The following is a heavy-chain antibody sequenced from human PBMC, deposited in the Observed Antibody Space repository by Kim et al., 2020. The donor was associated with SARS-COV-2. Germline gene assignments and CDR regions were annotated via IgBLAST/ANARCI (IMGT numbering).Heavy chain of an antibody. D-gene: IGHD3-10*01. J-gene: IGHJ3*02. CDR2: ISGSGGST. CDR3: AKDKVGSGSYYTYDAFDI. Sequence: GGSLRLSCAASGFTFSSYAMSWVRQAPGKGLEWVSAISGSGGSTYYADSVKGRFTISRDNSKNTLYLQMNSLRAEDTAVYYCAKDKVGSGSYYTYDAFDIWGQGTMVTVSS. V-gene: IGHV3-23*01. CDR1: GFTFSSYA.